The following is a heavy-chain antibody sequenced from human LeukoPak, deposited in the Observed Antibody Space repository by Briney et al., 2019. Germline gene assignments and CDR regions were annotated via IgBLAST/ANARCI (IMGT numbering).Heavy chain of an antibody. V-gene: IGHV3-9*01. D-gene: IGHD5-24*01. CDR3: ARADGGYNYLPLWY. CDR1: GFTFDDYA. J-gene: IGHJ4*02. Sequence: PGGSLRLSCAASGFTFDDYAMHWVRQAPGKGLEWVSGISWNSGSIGYADSVKGRFTISRDNAKNSLYLQMNSLRAEDTALYYCARADGGYNYLPLWYWGQGTLVTVSS. CDR2: ISWNSGSI.